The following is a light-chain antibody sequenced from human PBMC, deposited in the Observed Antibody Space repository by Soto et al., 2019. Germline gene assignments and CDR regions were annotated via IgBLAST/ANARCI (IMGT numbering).Light chain of an antibody. CDR2: EVS. CDR3: SSYTSSSTLV. CDR1: SSDVGAYDS. Sequence: QSVLTQTPSASGSLGQSVTISCTGTSSDVGAYDSVSWYQHHPGKAPKALIYEVSNRPSGVSNRFSGSKSGNTASLTISGLQAEDEADYYCSSYTSSSTLVFGGGTKLTVL. V-gene: IGLV2-14*01. J-gene: IGLJ2*01.